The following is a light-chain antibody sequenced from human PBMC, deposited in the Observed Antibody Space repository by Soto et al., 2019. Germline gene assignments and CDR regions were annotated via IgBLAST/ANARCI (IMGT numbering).Light chain of an antibody. CDR2: GAS. CDR1: QSVSIN. CDR3: QKYNSAPLT. J-gene: IGKJ4*01. Sequence: EILMTQSPATLSVSPGERATLSCRASQSVSINLAWYQQKPGQAPRPLIYGASSRATGIPARFSGSGSGTEFTLTISSLQPEDVATYYCQKYNSAPLTFGGGTKVDIK. V-gene: IGKV3-15*01.